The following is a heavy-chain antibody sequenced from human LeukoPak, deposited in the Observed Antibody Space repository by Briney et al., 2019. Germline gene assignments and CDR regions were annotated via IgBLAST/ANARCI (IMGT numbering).Heavy chain of an antibody. Sequence: GGSLRLSCATSGFTFSSNWMSWVRHAPGRGLEWVANIKPDGSAEYYAASVKGRFTVSRDNAKNSLYLQMNSLRVEDTAVYYCSAGAPFEYWGQGTLVTVSS. CDR1: GFTFSSNW. J-gene: IGHJ4*02. V-gene: IGHV3-7*01. D-gene: IGHD6-13*01. CDR2: IKPDGSAE. CDR3: SAGAPFEY.